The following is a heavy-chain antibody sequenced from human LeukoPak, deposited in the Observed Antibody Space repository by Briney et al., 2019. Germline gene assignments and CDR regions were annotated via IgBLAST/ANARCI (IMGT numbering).Heavy chain of an antibody. D-gene: IGHD6-6*01. CDR2: IYYGGST. V-gene: IGHV4-59*01. CDR3: ARVRSSSSSKYYYYYGMDV. CDR1: GGSISSYY. J-gene: IGHJ6*02. Sequence: PSETLSLTCTVSGGSISSYYWSWIRQPPGKGLEWIGYIYYGGSTNYNPSLKSRVTISVDTSKNQFSLKLSSVTAADTAVYYCARVRSSSSSKYYYYYGMDVWGQGTRSPSP.